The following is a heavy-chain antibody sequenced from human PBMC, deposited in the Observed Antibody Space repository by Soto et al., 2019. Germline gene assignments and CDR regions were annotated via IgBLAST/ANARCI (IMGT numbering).Heavy chain of an antibody. Sequence: ASVKVSCKTSRSTFSSQILNWVRQAPGQGLQWIGWISANNVDKTSAQKLQDRVTMTTDKNTNIAYMELRSLRPDDTAVYYCGVGIQLWFYGVDVWGQGTTVTVSS. CDR2: ISANNVDK. V-gene: IGHV1-18*01. J-gene: IGHJ6*02. CDR3: GVGIQLWFYGVDV. D-gene: IGHD5-18*01. CDR1: RSTFSSQI.